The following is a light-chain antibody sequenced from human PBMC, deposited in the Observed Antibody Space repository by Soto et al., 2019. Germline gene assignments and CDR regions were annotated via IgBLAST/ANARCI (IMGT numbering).Light chain of an antibody. J-gene: IGKJ3*01. Sequence: DVVLTQSPPSLPVTLGQPASISCRSSQSLVCSDGNTYLNWFHQRPGQSPRRLIYKVSNRDSGVPDRFSGSGSGTDFTLTISRVEAEDVGVYYCMQETHWPPFTFGPGTKVEIK. CDR2: KVS. CDR1: QSLVCSDGNTY. CDR3: MQETHWPPFT. V-gene: IGKV2-30*01.